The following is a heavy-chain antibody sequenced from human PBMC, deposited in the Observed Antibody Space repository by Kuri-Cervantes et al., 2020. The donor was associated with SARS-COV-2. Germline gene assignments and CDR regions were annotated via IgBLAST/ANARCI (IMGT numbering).Heavy chain of an antibody. Sequence: GESLKISCAASRFTFSSYAMSWVRQAPGKGLEWVAVIWYDGSNKYYADSVKGRFTISRDNSKNTLYLQMNSLRAEDTAVYYCARDLVPAAMLDYWGQGTLVTVSS. CDR2: IWYDGSNK. CDR1: RFTFSSYA. CDR3: ARDLVPAAMLDY. V-gene: IGHV3-33*08. D-gene: IGHD2-2*01. J-gene: IGHJ4*02.